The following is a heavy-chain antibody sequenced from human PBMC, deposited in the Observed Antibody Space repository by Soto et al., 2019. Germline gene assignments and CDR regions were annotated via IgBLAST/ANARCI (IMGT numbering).Heavy chain of an antibody. CDR3: TRQLKDCSSTSFYKAYYYYYYMDF. V-gene: IGHV3-73*01. J-gene: IGHJ6*03. CDR2: IRSKANSYAT. CDR1: GFTFSGSA. Sequence: GGSLRLSCAASGFTFSGSAMHWVRQASGKGLEWVGRIRSKANSYATAYAASVKGRFTISRDDSKNTAYLQMNSLKTEDTAVYYCTRQLKDCSSTSFYKAYYYYYYMDFRGKGITVNVFS. D-gene: IGHD2-2*01.